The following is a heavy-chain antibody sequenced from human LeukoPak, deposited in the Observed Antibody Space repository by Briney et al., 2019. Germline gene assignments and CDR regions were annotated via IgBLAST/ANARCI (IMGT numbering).Heavy chain of an antibody. D-gene: IGHD3-22*01. Sequence: PGGSLRLSCAASGFTVSSNYMSWVRQAPGKGLEWVSVIYSGGSTYYADSVKGRFTISRDNSKNTLYLQMNSLRAEDTAVYYCAKERGHSSGYYFDIWGQGTMVTVSS. V-gene: IGHV3-53*01. CDR1: GFTVSSNY. J-gene: IGHJ3*02. CDR2: IYSGGST. CDR3: AKERGHSSGYYFDI.